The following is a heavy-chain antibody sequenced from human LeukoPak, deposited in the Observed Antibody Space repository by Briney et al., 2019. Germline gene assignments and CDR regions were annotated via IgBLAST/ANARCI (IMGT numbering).Heavy chain of an antibody. D-gene: IGHD3-9*01. CDR2: INPSGGST. V-gene: IGHV1-46*01. J-gene: IGHJ4*02. CDR1: GYTFTSYY. Sequence: GASVKVSCKASGYTFTSYYMHWVRQAPGQGLEWMGIINPSGGSTSYAQKFQGRVTMTRDTSTSTVYMELSSLRSGDTAVYYCARDFAYYDILTGPDYWGQGTLVTVSS. CDR3: ARDFAYYDILTGPDY.